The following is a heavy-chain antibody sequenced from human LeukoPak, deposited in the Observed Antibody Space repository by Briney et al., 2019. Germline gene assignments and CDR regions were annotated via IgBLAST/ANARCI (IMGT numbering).Heavy chain of an antibody. CDR2: IRYDGSNK. D-gene: IGHD3-10*01. J-gene: IGHJ4*02. CDR3: AKDLYQWFGEFVDY. V-gene: IGHV3-30*02. CDR1: GFTFSSYG. Sequence: TGGSLRLSCAASGFTFSSYGMHWVRQAPGKGLEWVAFIRYDGSNKYYADSVKGRFTISRDNSKNTLYLQMNSLRAEDTAVYYCAKDLYQWFGEFVDYWGQGTLVTVSS.